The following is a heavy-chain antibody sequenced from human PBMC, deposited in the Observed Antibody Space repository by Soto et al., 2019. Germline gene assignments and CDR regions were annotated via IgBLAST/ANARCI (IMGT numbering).Heavy chain of an antibody. Sequence: QVQLVQSGAEVKKPGASVKVSCKASGYTFTSYGISWVRQAPGQGLEWMGWISAYNGNTNYAQKLQGRVTMTTDTXTXKAYMEVRSLRSDDTAVYYGARTVVVTAIPRDGMDVWGQGTTVTVSS. J-gene: IGHJ6*02. CDR1: GYTFTSYG. D-gene: IGHD2-21*02. CDR2: ISAYNGNT. CDR3: ARTVVVTAIPRDGMDV. V-gene: IGHV1-18*01.